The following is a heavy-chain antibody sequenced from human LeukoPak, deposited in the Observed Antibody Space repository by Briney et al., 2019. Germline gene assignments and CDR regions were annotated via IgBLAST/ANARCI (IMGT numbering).Heavy chain of an antibody. CDR1: GYTFSNFG. CDR2: ISGNNDNP. D-gene: IGHD1-26*01. Sequence: GASVKVSCKPSGYTFSNFGINWVRQAPGQGLEWMGWISGNNDNPNYAQKFQGRFTVTTDSSTSTAYMELRNLTFDDTAVYYCARDGTSADDYWGQGTLVTVSS. J-gene: IGHJ4*02. V-gene: IGHV1-18*01. CDR3: ARDGTSADDY.